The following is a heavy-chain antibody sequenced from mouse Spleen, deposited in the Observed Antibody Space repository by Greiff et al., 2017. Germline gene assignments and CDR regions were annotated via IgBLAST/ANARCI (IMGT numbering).Heavy chain of an antibody. CDR1: GYTFTSYW. Sequence: VQLQQSGAELVKPGASVKVSCKASGYTFTSYWMHWVKQRPGRGLEWIGTIDPNSGNTKYNEKFKSKATLTVDKPSSTAYMQLSSLTSEDSAVYYCARWGDYVDFDYWGQGTTLTVSS. CDR3: ARWGDYVDFDY. CDR2: IDPNSGNT. V-gene: IGHV1-72*01. J-gene: IGHJ2*01. D-gene: IGHD1-1*01.